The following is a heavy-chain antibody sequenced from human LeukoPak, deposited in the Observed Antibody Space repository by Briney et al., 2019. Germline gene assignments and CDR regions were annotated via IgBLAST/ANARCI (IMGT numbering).Heavy chain of an antibody. CDR3: ARTTCDSTSCYTPTYNWFDP. Sequence: PSETLSLTYGVSGGSISRGGYSWSWIRQPPGKGLEWIGYIYHYGSTYYNPSLKSRVTISVDRSKNQFSLKLSSVTAADTAVYYCARTTCDSTSCYTPTYNWFDPWGQGTLVTVSS. CDR2: IYHYGST. D-gene: IGHD2-2*02. J-gene: IGHJ5*02. CDR1: GGSISRGGYS. V-gene: IGHV4-30-2*01.